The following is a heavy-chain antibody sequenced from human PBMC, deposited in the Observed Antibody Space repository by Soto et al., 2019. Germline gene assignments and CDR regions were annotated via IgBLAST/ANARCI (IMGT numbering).Heavy chain of an antibody. Sequence: QVQLVQSGAEVKQPGSSVKVSCKASGGTFSSYAISWVRQAPGQGLEWMGGIIPIFGTANYAQKFQGRVPITADESTSTAYMELSSLRSEDTAVYYCARDPGYCSGGSCYSDAFDIWGQGTMVTVSS. CDR3: ARDPGYCSGGSCYSDAFDI. D-gene: IGHD2-15*01. J-gene: IGHJ3*02. CDR2: IIPIFGTA. CDR1: GGTFSSYA. V-gene: IGHV1-69*01.